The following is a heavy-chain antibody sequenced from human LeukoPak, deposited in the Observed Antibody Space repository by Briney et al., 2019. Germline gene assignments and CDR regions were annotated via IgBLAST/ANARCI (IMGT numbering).Heavy chain of an antibody. J-gene: IGHJ5*02. V-gene: IGHV3-48*01. CDR1: GFTFSSYS. Sequence: PGGSLRLSCAASGFTFSSYSMNWVRQAPGKGLEWVSYISSSSSTIYYADSVKGRFTISRDNSKNTLYLQMGSLRAEDMAVYYCARGAYPGDYGFSWFDPWGQGTLVTVSS. D-gene: IGHD4-17*01. CDR2: ISSSSSTI. CDR3: ARGAYPGDYGFSWFDP.